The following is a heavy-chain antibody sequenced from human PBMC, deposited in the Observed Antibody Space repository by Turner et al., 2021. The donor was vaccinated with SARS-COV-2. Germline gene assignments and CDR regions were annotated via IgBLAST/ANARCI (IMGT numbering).Heavy chain of an antibody. CDR2: ISYDGSNQ. D-gene: IGHD3-3*01. V-gene: IGHV3-30-3*01. J-gene: IGHJ4*02. CDR3: ARERRGYYAEY. CDR1: GFTFSDFA. Sequence: QVQLVESGGGVVQPGRSLRLSCAASGFTFSDFAMHWVRQAPGKGLEWVALISYDGSNQYYADSVKGRFTISRDDFKNTLYLQMNSLSAEDTAVYHCARERRGYYAEYWGQGSLVTVSS.